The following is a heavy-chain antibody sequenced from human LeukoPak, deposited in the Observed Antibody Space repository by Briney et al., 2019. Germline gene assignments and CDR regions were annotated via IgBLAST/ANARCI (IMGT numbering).Heavy chain of an antibody. CDR2: TYYRSKWYN. CDR3: ARDLTSTTAKYSSSFDY. D-gene: IGHD6-19*01. CDR1: GDSVSSNSAA. Sequence: SQTLSLTCAISGDSVSSNSAAWNWIRQSPTRGLGWLGRTYYRSKWYNDYAVSVKSRITINPDTSKNQFSLQLNSVTPEDTAVYYCARDLTSTTAKYSSSFDYWGQGTLVTVSS. V-gene: IGHV6-1*01. J-gene: IGHJ4*02.